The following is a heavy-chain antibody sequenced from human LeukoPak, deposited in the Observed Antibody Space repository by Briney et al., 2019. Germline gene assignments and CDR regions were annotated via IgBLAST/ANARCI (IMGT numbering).Heavy chain of an antibody. Sequence: GASVKVSYKASGYTFTSYDINWVRQATGQGLQWMGWMNPNSANTGYAQKFQGRITMTRDTSISTAYMELSRLRSDDTAVYYCARTMVRGWPYYYYMDVWGKGTTVTVSS. CDR1: GYTFTSYD. J-gene: IGHJ6*03. V-gene: IGHV1-8*02. CDR3: ARTMVRGWPYYYYMDV. CDR2: MNPNSANT. D-gene: IGHD3-10*01.